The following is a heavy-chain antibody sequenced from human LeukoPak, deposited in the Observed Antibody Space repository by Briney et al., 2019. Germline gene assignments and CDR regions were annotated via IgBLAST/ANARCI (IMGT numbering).Heavy chain of an antibody. CDR1: GFTFSANW. CDR3: ATEPPPYNDFSGLDY. Sequence: GGSLRLSCAASGFTFSANWMHWVRQAPGKGLVWVSRINSDGSSTSYAESVKGRFTISRDNAKNTLYLQMNSLRGEDTAVYYCATEPPPYNDFSGLDYWGQGTLVTVSS. CDR2: INSDGSST. D-gene: IGHD5-24*01. J-gene: IGHJ4*02. V-gene: IGHV3-74*01.